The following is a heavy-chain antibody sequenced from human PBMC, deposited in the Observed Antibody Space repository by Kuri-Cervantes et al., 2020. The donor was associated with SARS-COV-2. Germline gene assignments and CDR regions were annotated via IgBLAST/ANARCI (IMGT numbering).Heavy chain of an antibody. Sequence: GGSLRLSCAASGFTFSSYWMHWVRQAPGKGLVWVSRINSDGSSTSYADSVKGRFTISRDSAKNTLYLQMNSLRADDTAVYYCAEHYETYHPPQGFDIWGQGTMVTVSS. CDR2: INSDGSST. CDR1: GFTFSSYW. D-gene: IGHD3-16*01. CDR3: AEHYETYHPPQGFDI. J-gene: IGHJ3*02. V-gene: IGHV3-74*01.